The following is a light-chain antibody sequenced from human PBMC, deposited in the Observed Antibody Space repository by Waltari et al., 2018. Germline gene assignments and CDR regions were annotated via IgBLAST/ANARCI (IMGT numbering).Light chain of an antibody. CDR2: AAS. Sequence: DIQMTQSPSSVSASVGDRITITCRASQGISNWLARYQQKPGKAPKLLIYAASVLEIGVPSRFSGSGSGTDFTLTISSLEPEDFAVYFCQQRYNWPPITFGQGTRLEIK. CDR1: QGISNW. J-gene: IGKJ5*01. V-gene: IGKV1-12*01. CDR3: QQRYNWPPIT.